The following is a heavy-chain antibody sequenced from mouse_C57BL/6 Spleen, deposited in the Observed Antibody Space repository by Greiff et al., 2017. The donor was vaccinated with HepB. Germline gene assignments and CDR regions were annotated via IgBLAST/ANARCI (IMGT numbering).Heavy chain of an antibody. J-gene: IGHJ2*01. D-gene: IGHD1-1*01. V-gene: IGHV1-69*01. CDR3: ARGNYYGGDY. Sequence: QVQLQQSGAELVMPGASVKLSCKASGYTFTSYWMHWVKQRPGQGLEWIGEIDPSDSYTNYNQKFKGKSTLTVDKSSSTAYMQLSSLTSEDSAVYYCARGNYYGGDYWGQGTTLTVSS. CDR2: IDPSDSYT. CDR1: GYTFTSYW.